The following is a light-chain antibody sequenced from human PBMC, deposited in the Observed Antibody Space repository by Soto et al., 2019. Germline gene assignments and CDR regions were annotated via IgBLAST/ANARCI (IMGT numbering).Light chain of an antibody. CDR1: QSISTW. Sequence: DIQVTQSPSSLSASVVDRFNITCLASQSISTWLAWYQQQPGRAPRLLIYDASTLQSGVPSTFSGSGSGTEFTLTISSLQPDDFSSYYCQHYFRYPWTFGQGTKVDI. CDR3: QHYFRYPWT. CDR2: DAS. J-gene: IGKJ1*01. V-gene: IGKV1-5*01.